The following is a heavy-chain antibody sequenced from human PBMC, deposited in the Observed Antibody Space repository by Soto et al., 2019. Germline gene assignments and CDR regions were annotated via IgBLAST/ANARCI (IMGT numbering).Heavy chain of an antibody. CDR2: ISSSGSTI. J-gene: IGHJ5*02. CDR1: GFTFSSYE. Sequence: PGGSLRLSCAASGFTFSSYEMNWVRQAPGKGLEWVSYISSSGSTIYYADSVKGRFTISRDNAKNSLYLQMNSLRAEDTAVYYCARECGNWFDPWGQGTPVTVYS. CDR3: ARECGNWFDP. V-gene: IGHV3-48*03.